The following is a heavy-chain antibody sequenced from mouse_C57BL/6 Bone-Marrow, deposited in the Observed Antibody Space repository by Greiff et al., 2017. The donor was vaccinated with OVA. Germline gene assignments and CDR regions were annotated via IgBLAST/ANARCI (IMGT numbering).Heavy chain of an antibody. D-gene: IGHD1-1*01. V-gene: IGHV1-74*01. CDR1: GYTFTSYW. Sequence: VQGVESGAELVKPGASVKVSCKASGYTFTSYWMNWVKQRPGQGLEWIGRIHPSDSDTNYNQKFKGKATLTVDKSSSTAYMQLSSLTSEDSAVYYCAIFCVCLLRFYALDYWGQGTSVTFSS. CDR3: AIFCVCLLRFYALDY. CDR2: IHPSDSDT. J-gene: IGHJ4*01.